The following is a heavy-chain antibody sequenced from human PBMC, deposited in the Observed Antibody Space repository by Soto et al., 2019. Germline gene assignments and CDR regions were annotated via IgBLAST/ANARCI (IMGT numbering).Heavy chain of an antibody. Sequence: PGGSLRLSCAASGFTFSNDYMSWIRQAPGKGLEWVGRIKSKTDGGTTDYAAPVKGRFTISRDDSKNTLYLQMNNLKTEDTAVYYCTTDFHYYDSSGYLSGPYWGQGILVTVSS. V-gene: IGHV3-15*01. CDR1: GFTFSNDY. D-gene: IGHD3-22*01. J-gene: IGHJ4*02. CDR3: TTDFHYYDSSGYLSGPY. CDR2: IKSKTDGGTT.